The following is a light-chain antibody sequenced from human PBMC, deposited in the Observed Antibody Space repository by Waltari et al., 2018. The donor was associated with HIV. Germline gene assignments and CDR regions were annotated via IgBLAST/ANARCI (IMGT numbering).Light chain of an antibody. Sequence: EIVLKQSPATLSLSPGERATLNCRASQSINRYLAWYQQKPGQAPRLLIYDASNRATGIPARFSGSGSGTDFTLTISSLEAEDFAAYFCQQTYSTPWTFGQGTRVEVK. CDR3: QQTYSTPWT. J-gene: IGKJ1*01. CDR1: QSINRY. V-gene: IGKV3-11*01. CDR2: DAS.